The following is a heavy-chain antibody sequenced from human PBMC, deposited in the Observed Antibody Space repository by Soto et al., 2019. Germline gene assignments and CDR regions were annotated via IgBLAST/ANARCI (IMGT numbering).Heavy chain of an antibody. J-gene: IGHJ6*02. CDR3: ARGRIQLWLSVYYGMDV. CDR2: INHSGST. CDR1: GGSISSSSYY. V-gene: IGHV4-39*07. Sequence: SETLSLTCTVSGGSISSSSYYWGWIRQPPGKGLEWIGEINHSGSTNYNPSLKSRVTISVDTSKNQFSLKLSSVTAADTAVYYCARGRIQLWLSVYYGMDVWGQGTTVTVSS. D-gene: IGHD5-18*01.